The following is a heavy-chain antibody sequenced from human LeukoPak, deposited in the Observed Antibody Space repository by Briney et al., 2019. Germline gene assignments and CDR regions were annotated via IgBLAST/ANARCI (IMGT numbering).Heavy chain of an antibody. Sequence: GRSLRLSCAASGFTFSSYGMHWVRQAPGKGLEWVAVISYDGSNKYYADSVKGRFTISRDNSKNTLYLQMNSLRAEDTAVYYCAKAEGDGGGDGWGYYFDYWGQGTLVTVSS. D-gene: IGHD3-10*01. V-gene: IGHV3-30*18. CDR3: AKAEGDGGGDGWGYYFDY. CDR1: GFTFSSYG. J-gene: IGHJ4*02. CDR2: ISYDGSNK.